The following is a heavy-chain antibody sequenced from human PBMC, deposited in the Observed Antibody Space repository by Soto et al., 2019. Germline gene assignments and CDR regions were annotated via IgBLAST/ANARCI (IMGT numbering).Heavy chain of an antibody. CDR3: ARRSGYYGSGSYYNYYYGMDV. D-gene: IGHD3-10*01. CDR1: GYSFTSYW. J-gene: IGHJ6*02. Sequence: GESLKISCKGSGYSFTSYWIGWVRQMPGKGLEWMGIIYPGDSDTRYSPSFQGQVTISADRSITTAYLQWSSLKASDTAMYYCARRSGYYGSGSYYNYYYGMDVWGQGTTVTVSS. V-gene: IGHV5-51*01. CDR2: IYPGDSDT.